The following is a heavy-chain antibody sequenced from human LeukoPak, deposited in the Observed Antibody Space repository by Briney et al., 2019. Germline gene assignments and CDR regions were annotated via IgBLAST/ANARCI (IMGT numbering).Heavy chain of an antibody. CDR1: GYTFTGYY. D-gene: IGHD1-26*01. CDR2: INPNSGGT. CDR3: AYSGSFYDAFDI. Sequence: ASVTVSCKASGYTFTGYYMHWVRQAPGQGLEWMGWINPNSGGTNYAQKFQGRVTMTRDTSISTAYMELSRLRSDDTAVYYCAYSGSFYDAFDIWGQGTMVTVSS. J-gene: IGHJ3*02. V-gene: IGHV1-2*02.